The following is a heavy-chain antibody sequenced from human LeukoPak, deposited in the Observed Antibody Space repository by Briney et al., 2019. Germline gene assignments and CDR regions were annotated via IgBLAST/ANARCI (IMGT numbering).Heavy chain of an antibody. Sequence: GESLKISXQGSGYTFANYWIGWVLQMPGKGPEWMGIIYPGDSDTRYSPSFQGQVTISADKSISTAYLQWSSLKASDTAVYYCARREGGWYLDYWGQGTLVTVSS. D-gene: IGHD6-19*01. J-gene: IGHJ4*02. CDR2: IYPGDSDT. CDR3: ARREGGWYLDY. V-gene: IGHV5-51*01. CDR1: GYTFANYW.